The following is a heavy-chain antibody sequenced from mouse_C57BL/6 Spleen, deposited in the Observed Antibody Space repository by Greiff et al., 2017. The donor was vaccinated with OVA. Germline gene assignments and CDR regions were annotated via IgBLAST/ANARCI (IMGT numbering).Heavy chain of an antibody. CDR2: INPSNGGT. D-gene: IGHD2-5*01. Sequence: QVQLQQPGTELVKPGASVKLSCKASGYTFTSYWMHWVKQRPGQGLEWIGNINPSNGGTNYNEQFKSKATLTVDKSSSTAYMQLISLTSEDSAVSYCARAPHYYSNSGDYWGQGTTLTVSS. CDR1: GYTFTSYW. J-gene: IGHJ2*01. CDR3: ARAPHYYSNSGDY. V-gene: IGHV1-53*01.